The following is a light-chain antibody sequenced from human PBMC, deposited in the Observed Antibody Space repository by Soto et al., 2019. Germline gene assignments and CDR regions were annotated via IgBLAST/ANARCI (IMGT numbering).Light chain of an antibody. CDR1: QSVSSSY. V-gene: IGKV3-20*01. J-gene: IGKJ2*01. Sequence: EIVLTQSPGTLSLSPGERATLSCRASQSVSSSYLAWYQQKPGQAPRILIYGASSRATGIPDRFSGSGSGTDFTLTSSRLEPEDLAVYYCQQYGSSPQTFGQGTKLEIK. CDR3: QQYGSSPQT. CDR2: GAS.